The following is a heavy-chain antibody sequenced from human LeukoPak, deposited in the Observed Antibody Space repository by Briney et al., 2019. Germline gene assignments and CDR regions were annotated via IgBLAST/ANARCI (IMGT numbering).Heavy chain of an antibody. D-gene: IGHD3-9*01. CDR2: VHPDGNT. CDR1: GGSIGSNNW. V-gene: IGHV4-4*02. CDR3: ATYYEILTAYTFDS. J-gene: IGHJ4*02. Sequence: SGTLSLTCAVSGGSIGSNNWWSWVRQPPEKGLEWIGEVHPDGNTKYNPSLKSRVAVSMDRTKNQVSLKMTSVTAADTAVYYCATYYEILTAYTFDSWGQGTLVTVSS.